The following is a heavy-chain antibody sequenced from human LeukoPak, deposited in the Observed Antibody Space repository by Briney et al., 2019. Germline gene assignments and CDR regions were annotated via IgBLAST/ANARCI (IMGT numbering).Heavy chain of an antibody. D-gene: IGHD4-11*01. CDR1: GGSISSSSYY. J-gene: IGHJ4*02. V-gene: IGHV4-39*01. CDR3: ASAVTVTTFGY. Sequence: SETLSLTCTVSGGSISSSSYYWGWIRQPPGKGLEWIGSIHYSGDTYYNPSLKSRVTISVDTSKNQFSLKLSSVTAADTAVFYCASAVTVTTFGYWGQGTLVTVSS. CDR2: IHYSGDT.